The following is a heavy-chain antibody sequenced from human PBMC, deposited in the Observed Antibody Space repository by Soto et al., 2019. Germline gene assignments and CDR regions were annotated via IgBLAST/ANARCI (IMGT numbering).Heavy chain of an antibody. CDR1: GFTFSSYA. D-gene: IGHD6-19*01. Sequence: GSLRLSCAASGFTFSSYAMSWVRQAPGKGLEWVSAISGSGGSTYYADSVKGRFTISRDNSKNTLYLQMNSLRAEDTAVYYCAKDIREYSSGWYRWTFDYWGQGTLVTVSS. CDR3: AKDIREYSSGWYRWTFDY. V-gene: IGHV3-23*01. J-gene: IGHJ4*02. CDR2: ISGSGGST.